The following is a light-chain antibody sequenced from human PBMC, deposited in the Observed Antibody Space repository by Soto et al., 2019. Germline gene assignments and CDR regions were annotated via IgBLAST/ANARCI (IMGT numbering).Light chain of an antibody. CDR1: SSNVGAHHS. CDR2: DVS. J-gene: IGLJ3*02. CDR3: SSFTDTGTVM. Sequence: SALTQPASVSGSPGQSFTIPCTGSSSNVGAHHSVSWYQQHPGKAPKLIIFDVSNRPSGVSNRFSGSKSGNTASLTISGLQPEDEADYYCSSFTDTGTVMFGGGTKVTV. V-gene: IGLV2-14*03.